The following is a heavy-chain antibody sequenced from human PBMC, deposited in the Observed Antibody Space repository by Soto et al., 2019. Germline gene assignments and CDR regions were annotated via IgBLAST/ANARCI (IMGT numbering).Heavy chain of an antibody. CDR3: ASLIVATMVDY. Sequence: GGSLRLSCAASGFTFSSYGMHWVRQAPGKGLEWVAVISYDGSNKYYADSVKGRFTISRDNSKNTLYLQMNSLRAEDTAVYYCASLIVATMVDYWGQGTLVTVSS. J-gene: IGHJ4*02. CDR1: GFTFSSYG. CDR2: ISYDGSNK. V-gene: IGHV3-30*03. D-gene: IGHD5-12*01.